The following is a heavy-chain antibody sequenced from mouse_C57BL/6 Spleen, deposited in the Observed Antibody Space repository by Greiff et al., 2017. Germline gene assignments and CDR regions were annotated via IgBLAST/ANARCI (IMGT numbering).Heavy chain of an antibody. J-gene: IGHJ4*01. CDR2: ISRGGSYT. Sequence: DVKLVESGGDLVKPGGSLKLSCAASGFTFSSYGMSWVRQTPDQRLEWVGTISRGGSYTYYPDSLKGRFTISRDTAKSTRYLQMSSLKSEDTAMYDCARESPTAQARAMDYWGQGTSVTVSS. CDR3: ARESPTAQARAMDY. CDR1: GFTFSSYG. D-gene: IGHD3-2*02. V-gene: IGHV5-6*02.